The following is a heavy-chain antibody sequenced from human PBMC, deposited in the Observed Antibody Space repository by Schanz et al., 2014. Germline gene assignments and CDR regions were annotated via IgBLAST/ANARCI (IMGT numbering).Heavy chain of an antibody. CDR1: GGTFNSYT. CDR2: IIPILGIA. CDR3: ARDRRRYCSTASCLHDNWFDP. V-gene: IGHV1-69*08. Sequence: QVQLVQSGAEVKKPGSSMKVSCKASGGTFNSYTINWVRQAPGQGLEWMGRIIPILGIANYAQKFQGRVTITADKSTFTAYMDLRSLRSDDTAVYYCARDRRRYCSTASCLHDNWFDPWGQGTLVIVSS. J-gene: IGHJ5*02. D-gene: IGHD2-2*01.